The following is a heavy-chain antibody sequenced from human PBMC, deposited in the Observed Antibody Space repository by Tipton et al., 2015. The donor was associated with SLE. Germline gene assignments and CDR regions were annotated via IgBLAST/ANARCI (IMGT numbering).Heavy chain of an antibody. CDR1: GFTFSNAW. J-gene: IGHJ3*02. CDR3: TSSDNSGYFDAFDI. CDR2: IKSKTDGGTT. Sequence: GSLRLSCAASGFTFSNAWMSWVRQAPGKGLEWVGRIKSKTDGGTTDYAAPVKGRFTISRDDSKNTLYLQMNSLKTEDTAVYYCTSSDNSGYFDAFDIWGQGTMVTVSS. D-gene: IGHD5-12*01. V-gene: IGHV3-15*01.